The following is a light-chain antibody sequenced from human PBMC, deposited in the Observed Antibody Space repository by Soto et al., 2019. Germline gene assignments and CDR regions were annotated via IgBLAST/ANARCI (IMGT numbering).Light chain of an antibody. CDR2: DAS. Sequence: EVVMTQSPGTLSLSPGEAATLSCRASQCVSGNYLAWYQQKPGQSPRLVIYDASSRATGIPDRFSGSGSGTDFTLTISRLEPEDFAVYFCYQYDSSPWTLGQGTKVDIK. CDR1: QCVSGNY. CDR3: YQYDSSPWT. V-gene: IGKV3-20*01. J-gene: IGKJ1*01.